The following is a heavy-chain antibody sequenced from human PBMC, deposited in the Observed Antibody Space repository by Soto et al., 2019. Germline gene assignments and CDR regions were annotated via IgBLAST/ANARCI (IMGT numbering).Heavy chain of an antibody. V-gene: IGHV4-59*08. J-gene: IGHJ6*03. CDR3: ARHVKSGYYYYYMDV. CDR1: GGSISSYY. CDR2: IYYSGST. Sequence: SETLCLTCTVSGGSISSYYWSWIRQPPGKGLEWIGYIYYSGSTNYNPSLKSRVTISVDTSKNQFSLKLSSVTAADTAVYYCARHVKSGYYYYYMDVWGKGTTVTVSS.